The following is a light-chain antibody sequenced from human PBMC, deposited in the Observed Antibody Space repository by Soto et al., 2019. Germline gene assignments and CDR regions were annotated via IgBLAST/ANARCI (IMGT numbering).Light chain of an antibody. CDR1: QNVYNN. V-gene: IGKV3-15*01. CDR3: QQCRNWPLT. CDR2: DAS. J-gene: IGKJ4*01. Sequence: EIVMTQSPATLSVSPGEGATLSCKARQNVYNNLAWYQQRPGQPPRLLIYDASTRATGISARFSGSGYGTDFTLTISSLQSEDFAVYFCQQCRNWPLTFGGGTKVDIK.